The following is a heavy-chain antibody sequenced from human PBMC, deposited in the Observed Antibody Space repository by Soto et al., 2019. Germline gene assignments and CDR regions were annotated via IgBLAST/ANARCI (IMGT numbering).Heavy chain of an antibody. D-gene: IGHD3-10*01. CDR1: GGSISSGGYS. V-gene: IGHV4-30-2*01. Sequence: SETLSLTCAVSGGSISSGGYSWSWIRQPPGKGLEWIGYINHSGSTNYNPSLKSRVTISVDTSKNQFSLKLSSVTAADTAVYYCARVKWFGEFGNWGQGTMVTVSS. CDR2: INHSGST. CDR3: ARVKWFGEFGN. J-gene: IGHJ3*01.